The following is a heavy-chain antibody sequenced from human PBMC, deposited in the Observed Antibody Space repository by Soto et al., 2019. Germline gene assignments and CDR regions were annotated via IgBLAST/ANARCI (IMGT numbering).Heavy chain of an antibody. Sequence: SETLSLTCAVYGGSISSNNWWSWVRQPPGKGLEWIGEIYHSGSTNYNPSLKSRVTISVDKSKNQFSLKLSSVTAAETAVYYCASHGITGSYCDAFDIWGQGTMVTVS. J-gene: IGHJ3*02. V-gene: IGHV4-4*02. CDR1: GGSISSNNW. D-gene: IGHD1-26*01. CDR3: ASHGITGSYCDAFDI. CDR2: IYHSGST.